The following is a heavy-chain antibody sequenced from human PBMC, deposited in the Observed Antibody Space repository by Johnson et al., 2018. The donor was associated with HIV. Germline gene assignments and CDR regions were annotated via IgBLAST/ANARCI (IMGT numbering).Heavy chain of an antibody. J-gene: IGHJ3*02. CDR3: ARDQGDIVVVVAAELWAFDI. D-gene: IGHD2-15*01. CDR2: ISSSGSTI. V-gene: IGHV3-11*04. CDR1: GFTFSDYY. Sequence: QVQLVESGGGLVQPGGSLRLSCAASGFTFSDYYMSWIRQAPGKGLEWVAYISSSGSTIYYAASGKGRFTISRDNAKNSLYLQMNSLRAEDTAVYYCARDQGDIVVVVAAELWAFDIWGQGTMVTVSS.